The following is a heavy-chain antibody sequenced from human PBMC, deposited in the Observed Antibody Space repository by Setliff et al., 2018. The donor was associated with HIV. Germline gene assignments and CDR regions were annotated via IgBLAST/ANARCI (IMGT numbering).Heavy chain of an antibody. CDR1: GYSFTTYW. J-gene: IGHJ5*02. CDR3: ARLYGSGSYLENWFDP. Sequence: HGESLKISCKGSGYSFTTYWIGWVRQMPGKGLEWMGIIYPGDSDTRYSPSFQGQVTISADKSISTAYLQWNSLKASDTAMYYCARLYGSGSYLENWFDPWGQGTLVTVSS. D-gene: IGHD3-10*01. CDR2: IYPGDSDT. V-gene: IGHV5-51*01.